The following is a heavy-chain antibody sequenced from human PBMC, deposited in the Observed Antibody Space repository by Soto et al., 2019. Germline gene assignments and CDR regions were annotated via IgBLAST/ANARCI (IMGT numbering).Heavy chain of an antibody. J-gene: IGHJ5*02. Sequence: PSETLSLTCTVSGGSIRSGGYSWSRIRQHPGKGLEWIGYIYYSGSTYYNPSLKSRVTISVDTSKNQFSLKLSSVTAADTAVYYCARSPRFLEWLPISWFDPWGQGTLVTVSS. D-gene: IGHD3-3*01. CDR2: IYYSGST. CDR1: GGSIRSGGYS. CDR3: ARSPRFLEWLPISWFDP. V-gene: IGHV4-31*03.